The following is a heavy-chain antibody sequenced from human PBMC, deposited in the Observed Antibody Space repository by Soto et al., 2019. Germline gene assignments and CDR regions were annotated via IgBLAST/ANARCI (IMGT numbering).Heavy chain of an antibody. J-gene: IGHJ6*02. Sequence: SETLYHTSTVAGGSISSNWWNLVRPPPGKGLEWMGYIYYSGSTNYNPSLKSRVTISVDTSKNQFSLKLSSVTAADTAVYYCSRRGSSSLYYYYYGMDVWGQGPTVTVS. CDR2: IYYSGST. CDR3: SRRGSSSLYYYYYGMDV. D-gene: IGHD6-6*01. CDR1: GGSISSNW. V-gene: IGHV4-59*01.